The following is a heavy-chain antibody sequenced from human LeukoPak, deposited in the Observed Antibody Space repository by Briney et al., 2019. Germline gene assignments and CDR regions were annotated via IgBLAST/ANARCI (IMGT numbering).Heavy chain of an antibody. D-gene: IGHD3-22*01. V-gene: IGHV3-48*03. CDR3: ARDYYDSSGNDY. J-gene: IGHJ4*02. Sequence: GQSLRLSCAASGFTFRGHGMNWVRQAPGKGLEWVSYISSSGSTIYYADSVKGRFTISRDNAKNSLYLQMNSLRAEDTAVYYCARDYYDSSGNDYWGQGTLVTVSS. CDR1: GFTFRGHG. CDR2: ISSSGSTI.